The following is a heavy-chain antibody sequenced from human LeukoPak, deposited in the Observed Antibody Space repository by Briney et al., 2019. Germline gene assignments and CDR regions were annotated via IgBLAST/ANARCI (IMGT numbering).Heavy chain of an antibody. J-gene: IGHJ3*02. Sequence: SVRVSFKASGGTFIIYAISWVRQAPGQGGEWMGRIIPFLGIANYAQKFQGRGTITADKSTSTAYMELSSLRSEDTAVYYCARDTVGYGGTNDAFDIWGQGTMVTVSS. V-gene: IGHV1-69*10. D-gene: IGHD4-23*01. CDR2: IIPFLGIA. CDR3: ARDTVGYGGTNDAFDI. CDR1: GGTFIIYA.